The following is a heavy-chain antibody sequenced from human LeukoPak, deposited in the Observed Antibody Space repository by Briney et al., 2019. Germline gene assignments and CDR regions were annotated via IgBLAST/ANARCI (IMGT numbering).Heavy chain of an antibody. D-gene: IGHD1-1*01. J-gene: IGHJ3*02. CDR3: ARDRGGTHLDAFDI. CDR1: GDSISSYY. V-gene: IGHV4-59*01. Sequence: SETLSLTCTVSGDSISSYYWSWIRQPPGKGLEWIGYIYYSGSTNYNPSLKSRVTISVDTSKNQFSLKLSSVTAADTAVYYCARDRGGTHLDAFDIWGQGTMVTVSS. CDR2: IYYSGST.